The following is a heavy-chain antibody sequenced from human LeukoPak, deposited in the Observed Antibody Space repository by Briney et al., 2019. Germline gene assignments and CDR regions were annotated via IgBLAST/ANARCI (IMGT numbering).Heavy chain of an antibody. D-gene: IGHD5-24*01. CDR3: AKSGSNRFDY. J-gene: IGHJ4*02. Sequence: GGSLRLSCAASGFTFSSYSMNWVRQAPGKGLEWVSSISSSSSYIYYADSVKGRFTISRDNSKNTLYLQMNSLRAEDTAIYYCAKSGSNRFDYWGQGTLVTVSS. CDR1: GFTFSSYS. CDR2: ISSSSSYI. V-gene: IGHV3-21*04.